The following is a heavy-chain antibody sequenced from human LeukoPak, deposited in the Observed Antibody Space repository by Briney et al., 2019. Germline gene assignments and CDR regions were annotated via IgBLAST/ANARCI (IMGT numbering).Heavy chain of an antibody. Sequence: ASVKVSCKASGYTFTGYYMHWVRQAPGQGLEWMGWINPNSGGTNYAQKFQGRVTMTRDTSISTAYMELRSLRSDDTAVYYCARHYYDILTGYSTFDYWGQGTLVTVSS. V-gene: IGHV1-2*02. CDR3: ARHYYDILTGYSTFDY. J-gene: IGHJ4*02. D-gene: IGHD3-9*01. CDR1: GYTFTGYY. CDR2: INPNSGGT.